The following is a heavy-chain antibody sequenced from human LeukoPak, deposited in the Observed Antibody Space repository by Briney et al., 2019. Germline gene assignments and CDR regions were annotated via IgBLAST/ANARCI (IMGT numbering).Heavy chain of an antibody. CDR3: AKERFIFVVARTDY. CDR1: GCTFSSYA. CDR2: LSGSGGST. Sequence: GGSLRLSCAASGCTFSSYAISWVRQAPGKGLEWVSALSGSGGSTYYADSVKGRFTISRDNSKNTLYLQMNSLRAEDTAVYYCAKERFIFVVARTDYWGQGTLVTVCS. D-gene: IGHD2-15*01. J-gene: IGHJ4*02. V-gene: IGHV3-23*01.